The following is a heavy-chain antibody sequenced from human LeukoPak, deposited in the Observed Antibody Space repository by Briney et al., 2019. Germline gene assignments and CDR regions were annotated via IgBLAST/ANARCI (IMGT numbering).Heavy chain of an antibody. CDR2: ISSVGSST. CDR1: GFMFSDYY. Sequence: PGRSLRLSCAASGFMFSDYYMNWIRRAPGKGLEWVSYISSVGSSTSYTDSMTGRFTISRDNAKNSLYLQMNSLRVEDTAVYYCARASTMTTYAFDIWGQGTMVTVSP. D-gene: IGHD4-17*01. J-gene: IGHJ3*02. CDR3: ARASTMTTYAFDI. V-gene: IGHV3-11*01.